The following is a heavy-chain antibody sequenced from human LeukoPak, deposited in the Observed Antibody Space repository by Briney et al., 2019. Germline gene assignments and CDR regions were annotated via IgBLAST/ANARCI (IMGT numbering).Heavy chain of an antibody. Sequence: GGSLRLSCAASGFTFSSYAMHWVRQAPGKGLEWVAVISYDGSNKYYADYVKGRFTISRDNSKNSLYLQMNSLRTEDTALYYCAKGIAAAGLPEYFQHWGQGTLVTVSS. CDR2: ISYDGSNK. V-gene: IGHV3-30*04. D-gene: IGHD6-13*01. CDR1: GFTFSSYA. J-gene: IGHJ1*01. CDR3: AKGIAAAGLPEYFQH.